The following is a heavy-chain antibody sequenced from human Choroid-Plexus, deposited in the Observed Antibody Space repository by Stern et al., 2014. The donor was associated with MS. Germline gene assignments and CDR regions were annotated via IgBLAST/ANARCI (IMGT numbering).Heavy chain of an antibody. CDR2: ISYDGSDK. Sequence: VQLVESGGGVAQPGRPLILSCAASGFTFSNFGMHWVRQAPGKGLEWVAPISYDGSDKYYADSVKGRFTIFRDNSKNTLYMHMNSLRAEDTAVYYCAKDRQWSTYFFDYWGQGSLVTVSS. CDR1: GFTFSNFG. J-gene: IGHJ4*02. CDR3: AKDRQWSTYFFDY. V-gene: IGHV3-30*18. D-gene: IGHD2-15*01.